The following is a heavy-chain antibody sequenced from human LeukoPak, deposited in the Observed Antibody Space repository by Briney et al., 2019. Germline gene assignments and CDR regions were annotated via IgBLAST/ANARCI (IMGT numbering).Heavy chain of an antibody. CDR2: INPNSGGT. J-gene: IGHJ4*02. CDR1: GYTFTGYY. CDR3: ARDIVLMVYAIPTLGY. V-gene: IGHV1-2*02. Sequence: GASVKVSCKASGYTFTGYYMHWVRQAPGQGLEWMGWINPNSGGTNYAQKFQGRVTMTRDTSISTAYMELSRLRSDDTAVYYCARDIVLMVYAIPTLGYWGQGTLVTVSS. D-gene: IGHD2-8*01.